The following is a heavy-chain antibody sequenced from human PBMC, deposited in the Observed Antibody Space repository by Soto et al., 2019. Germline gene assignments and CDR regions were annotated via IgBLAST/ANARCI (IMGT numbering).Heavy chain of an antibody. CDR2: IYPSGST. CDR3: ARESYAPFLDY. D-gene: IGHD3-16*02. Sequence: SETLSLTCTVSGGSIRSYFWSWIRQPAGKGLEWISRIYPSGSTNYNPSLKSRVTMSVDTSKKEFSLKLNSVTSADTAVYFCARESYAPFLDYWGQGILVTVSS. CDR1: GGSIRSYF. V-gene: IGHV4-4*07. J-gene: IGHJ4*02.